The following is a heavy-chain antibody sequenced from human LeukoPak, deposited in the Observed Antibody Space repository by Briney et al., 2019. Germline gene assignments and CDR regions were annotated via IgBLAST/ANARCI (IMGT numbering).Heavy chain of an antibody. D-gene: IGHD6-19*01. J-gene: IGHJ4*02. CDR1: GYSIRSGYY. CDR3: ARGGVAGIFDY. Sequence: KPSETLSLTCIVSGYSIRSGYYWGWIRQPPGKGLEWIGSIYYSGSTYYNPSLKSRVTISVDTSKNQFSLKLSSVTAADTAVYYCARGGVAGIFDYWGQGTLVTVSS. V-gene: IGHV4-38-2*02. CDR2: IYYSGST.